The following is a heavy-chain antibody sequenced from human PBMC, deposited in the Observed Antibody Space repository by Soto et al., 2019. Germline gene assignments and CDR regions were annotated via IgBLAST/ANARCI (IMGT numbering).Heavy chain of an antibody. CDR1: GYTFTSYY. CDR2: INPSGGST. D-gene: IGHD2-8*01. V-gene: IGHV1-46*01. Sequence: ASVKVSCKASGYTFTSYYMHWVRQAPGQGLEWMGIINPSGGSTSYAQKFQGRVTMTRDTSTSTVYMELSSLRSEDTAVYYCARDLVLTLCAIPYYYGMDVWGQGTTVTVSS. J-gene: IGHJ6*02. CDR3: ARDLVLTLCAIPYYYGMDV.